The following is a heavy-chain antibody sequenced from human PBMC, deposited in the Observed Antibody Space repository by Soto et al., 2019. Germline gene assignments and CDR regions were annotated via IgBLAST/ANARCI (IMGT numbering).Heavy chain of an antibody. V-gene: IGHV1-46*01. CDR2: INPSDGRT. J-gene: IGHJ5*02. Sequence: ASVKVSCKASGYPFTSYHMHWVRQAPGQGLEWMGLINPSDGRTRYAQKFEGRVTMTSDRSTTIVYMELSSLRSDDTAVYYCARAREYSFGYNYFAPWGPGTLVTVSS. CDR1: GYPFTSYH. D-gene: IGHD5-18*01. CDR3: ARAREYSFGYNYFAP.